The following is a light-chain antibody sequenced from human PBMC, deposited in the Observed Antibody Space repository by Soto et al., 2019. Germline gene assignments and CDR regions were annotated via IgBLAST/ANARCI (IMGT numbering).Light chain of an antibody. CDR3: QKYNGTPRT. CDR2: EAS. J-gene: IGKJ1*01. Sequence: DIQVTQSPSSLSASVGDRVTITCRASQDISGHLAWYQQKPGKVPKLLIYEASTLQSGVPSRFSASGSGTDFPLNISSLQPEDVATYYCQKYNGTPRTFGQGTKVELK. CDR1: QDISGH. V-gene: IGKV1-27*01.